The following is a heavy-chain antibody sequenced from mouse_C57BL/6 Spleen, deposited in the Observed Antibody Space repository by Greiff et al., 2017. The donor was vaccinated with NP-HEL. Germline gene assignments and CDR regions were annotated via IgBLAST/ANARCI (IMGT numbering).Heavy chain of an antibody. J-gene: IGHJ1*03. D-gene: IGHD1-1*01. Sequence: EVQLQQSGPELVKPGASVKMSCKASGYTFTDYNMHWVKQSHGKSLEWIGYINPNNGGTSYNQKFKGKATLTVNKSSSTAYMELRSLTSEDSAVYYCASDYYGSRHWYFDVWGTGTTVTVSS. CDR2: INPNNGGT. CDR3: ASDYYGSRHWYFDV. V-gene: IGHV1-22*01. CDR1: GYTFTDYN.